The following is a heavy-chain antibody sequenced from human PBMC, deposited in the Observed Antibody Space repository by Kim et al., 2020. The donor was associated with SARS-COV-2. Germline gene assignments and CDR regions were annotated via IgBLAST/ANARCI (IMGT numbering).Heavy chain of an antibody. Sequence: SVKVSCKASGGTFSSYAISWVRQAPGQGLEWMGRIIPILGIANYAQKFQGRVTITADKSTSTAYMELSSLRSEDTAVYYCARGVYCGGDCYPGYWGQGTLVTVSS. CDR2: IIPILGIA. CDR3: ARGVYCGGDCYPGY. V-gene: IGHV1-69*04. CDR1: GGTFSSYA. J-gene: IGHJ4*02. D-gene: IGHD2-21*02.